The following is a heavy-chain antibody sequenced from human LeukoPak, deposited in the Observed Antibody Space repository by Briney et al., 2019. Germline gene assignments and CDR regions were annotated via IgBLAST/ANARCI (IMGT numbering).Heavy chain of an antibody. CDR3: ARGSAVVSAFDY. CDR2: IYTSGST. Sequence: SETLSLTCTVSDGSISSYYWSWIRQPAGKGLEWIGRIYTSGSTNYNPSLKSRVTMSVDTSKNQFSLKLSSVTAADTAVYYCARGSAVVSAFDYWGQGTLVTVSS. D-gene: IGHD3-22*01. J-gene: IGHJ4*02. V-gene: IGHV4-4*07. CDR1: DGSISSYY.